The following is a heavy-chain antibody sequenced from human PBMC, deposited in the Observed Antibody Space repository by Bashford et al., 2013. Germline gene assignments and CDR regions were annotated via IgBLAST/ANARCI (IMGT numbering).Heavy chain of an antibody. CDR1: GYTFTSYY. Sequence: ASVKVSCKASGYTFTSYYMHWVRQAPGQGLEWMGIINPSGGSTSYAQKFQGRVTMTRNTSISTAYMELSSLRSEDTAVYYCARAVVPAHMDVWGKGTTVTVSS. CDR3: ARAVVPAHMDV. V-gene: IGHV1-46*01. D-gene: IGHD2-2*01. J-gene: IGHJ6*04. CDR2: INPSGGST.